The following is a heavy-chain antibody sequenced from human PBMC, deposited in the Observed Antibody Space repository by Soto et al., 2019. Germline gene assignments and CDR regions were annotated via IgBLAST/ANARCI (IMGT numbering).Heavy chain of an antibody. J-gene: IGHJ5*02. CDR2: ISHDGHA. D-gene: IGHD4-17*01. CDR3: ARQVYGDYLGRNWFDP. CDR1: DDSISDSRYY. V-gene: IGHV4-39*01. Sequence: PSETLSLTCSVLDDSISDSRYYWGWMGQSPEKGLEWIGSISHDGHAYYNPPLKSRVTLFADTSRNQFSLKMKSVTVADTALYFCARQVYGDYLGRNWFDPLGQRAQVNLSS.